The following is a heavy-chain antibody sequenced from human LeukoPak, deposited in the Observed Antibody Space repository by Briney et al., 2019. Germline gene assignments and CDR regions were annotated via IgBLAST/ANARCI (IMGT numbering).Heavy chain of an antibody. Sequence: GGSLRLSCAASGFTFNTYAISWVRQAPGKGLEWVSSITDGDDTTYYADSVKGRITISTDNSKNTVYLQMNSLRAEDTAIYFCVGSSNWYPLSIDYWGQGTLVTVSS. D-gene: IGHD6-13*01. J-gene: IGHJ4*02. CDR3: VGSSNWYPLSIDY. CDR2: ITDGDDTT. CDR1: GFTFNTYA. V-gene: IGHV3-23*01.